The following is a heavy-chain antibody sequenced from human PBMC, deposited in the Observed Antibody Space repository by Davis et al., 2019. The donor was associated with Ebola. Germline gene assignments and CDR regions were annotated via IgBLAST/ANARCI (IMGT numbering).Heavy chain of an antibody. J-gene: IGHJ5*02. D-gene: IGHD5-18*01. CDR3: ARKRSVRGYSYGAFDP. CDR2: IYPGDSDT. Sequence: GESLKISCKGSGYSFTSYWIGWVRQMPGKGLEWMGIIYPGDSDTRYSPSFQGQVTISADKSISTAYLQWSSLKASDTAMYYCARKRSVRGYSYGAFDPWGQGTLVTVSS. CDR1: GYSFTSYW. V-gene: IGHV5-51*01.